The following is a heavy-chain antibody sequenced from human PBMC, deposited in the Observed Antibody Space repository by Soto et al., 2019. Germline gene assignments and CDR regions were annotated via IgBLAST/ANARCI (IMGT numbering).Heavy chain of an antibody. Sequence: QVQLVQSGGEVKKPGASVQVSCKASGYTFTIYGINWVRQAPGQGLEWMGWISPDNGNTNYAQKLQGSVTMTTDTSTSTAYMELRSLRSDDTAVYYCARALGYSGYAGMDVWGQGTTVTVSS. J-gene: IGHJ6*02. CDR1: GYTFTIYG. D-gene: IGHD5-12*01. CDR3: ARALGYSGYAGMDV. CDR2: ISPDNGNT. V-gene: IGHV1-18*01.